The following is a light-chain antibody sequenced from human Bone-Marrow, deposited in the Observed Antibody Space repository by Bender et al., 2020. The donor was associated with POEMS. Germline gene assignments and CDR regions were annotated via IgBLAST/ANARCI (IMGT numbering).Light chain of an antibody. CDR2: GNS. V-gene: IGLV1-40*01. Sequence: SELTQDPAVSVALGQTVKITCQGDNLRTYYASWYQQLPGTAPKLLIFGNSNRPSGVPDRFSGSKSGTSASLAITGLQAEDEADYYCQSYDSSLSVVFGGGTKLTVL. CDR3: QSYDSSLSVV. CDR1: NLRTYY. J-gene: IGLJ2*01.